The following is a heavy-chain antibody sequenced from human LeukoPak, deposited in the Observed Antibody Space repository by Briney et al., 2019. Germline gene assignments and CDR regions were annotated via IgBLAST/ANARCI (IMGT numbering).Heavy chain of an antibody. V-gene: IGHV4-59*01. D-gene: IGHD3-16*02. CDR3: ARGLNDYVWGSYQGYGMDV. CDR1: GGSISSYY. Sequence: SETLSLTCTVSGGSISSYYWSWIRQPPGKGLEWIGYIYYSGSTNYNPPLKSRVTISVDTSKNQFSLKLSSVTAADTAVYYCARGLNDYVWGSYQGYGMDVWGQGTTVTVSS. CDR2: IYYSGST. J-gene: IGHJ6*02.